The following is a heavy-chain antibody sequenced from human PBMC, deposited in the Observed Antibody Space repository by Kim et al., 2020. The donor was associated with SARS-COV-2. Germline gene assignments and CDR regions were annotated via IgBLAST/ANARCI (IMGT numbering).Heavy chain of an antibody. CDR2: IYYSGST. CDR3: AAEGIVAGY. V-gene: IGHV4-59*08. J-gene: IGHJ1*01. CDR1: GGSISSYY. Sequence: SETLSLTCTVSGGSISSYYWSWIRQPPGKGLEWIGYIYYSGSTNYNPSLKSRVTISVDTSKNQFSLKLSSVTAADTAVYYCAAEGIVAGYWGQGTLILVS. D-gene: IGHD2-15*01.